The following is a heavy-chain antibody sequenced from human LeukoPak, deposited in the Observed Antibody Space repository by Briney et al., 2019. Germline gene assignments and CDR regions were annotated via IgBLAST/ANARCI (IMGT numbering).Heavy chain of an antibody. CDR2: ITPILGTA. J-gene: IGHJ5*02. Sequence: SVKVSCKASGGTFSSYAISWVRQAPGQGLEWMGGITPILGTANYAQKFQGRVTITADESTSTAYMELSSLRSEDTAVYYCARGGYCSSTSCSNWFDPWGQGTLVTVSS. CDR3: ARGGYCSSTSCSNWFDP. D-gene: IGHD2-2*01. V-gene: IGHV1-69*13. CDR1: GGTFSSYA.